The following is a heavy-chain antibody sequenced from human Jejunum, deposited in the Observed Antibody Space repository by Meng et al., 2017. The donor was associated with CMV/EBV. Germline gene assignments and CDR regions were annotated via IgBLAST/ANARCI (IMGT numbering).Heavy chain of an antibody. CDR3: ARGFAIDS. CDR2: IDTDGSYT. J-gene: IGHJ4*02. D-gene: IGHD3-10*01. Sequence: EVQLVESGGGVVQPGGSLRLSCAASGFTFSRYLMYWVRQAPGQGLVWVSRIDTDGSYTTYADSVKGRFTISRDNAKNTLYLQMNSLRAEDTAVYYCARGFAIDSWGQGTLVTVSS. CDR1: GFTFSRYL. V-gene: IGHV3-74*01.